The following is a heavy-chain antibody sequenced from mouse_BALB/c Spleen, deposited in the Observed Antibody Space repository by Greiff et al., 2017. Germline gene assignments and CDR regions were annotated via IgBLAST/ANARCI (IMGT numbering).Heavy chain of an antibody. Sequence: VQLKESGPELVKPGASVKIPCKASGYTFTDYNMDWVKQSHGKSLEWIGDINPNNGGTIYNQKFKGKATLTVDKSSSTAYMELRSLTSEDTAVYYCARIGYYGSSSMDYWGQGTSVTVSS. D-gene: IGHD1-1*01. J-gene: IGHJ4*01. V-gene: IGHV1-18*01. CDR3: ARIGYYGSSSMDY. CDR2: INPNNGGT. CDR1: GYTFTDYN.